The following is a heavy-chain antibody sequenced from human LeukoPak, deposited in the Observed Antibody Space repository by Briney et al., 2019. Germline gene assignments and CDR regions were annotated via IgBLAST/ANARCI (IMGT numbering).Heavy chain of an antibody. Sequence: GGSLRLSCETSGFAFNIHAMSWVRQAPGKGLEWVAGIYGNGGQTFYADSVKGRFTISRDNSKNTLFLHMDSLRAEDTAVYYCARESSNYEDYFDYWGQGTLVTVSS. CDR2: IYGNGGQT. CDR1: GFAFNIHA. CDR3: ARESSNYEDYFDY. D-gene: IGHD4-11*01. V-gene: IGHV3-23*01. J-gene: IGHJ4*02.